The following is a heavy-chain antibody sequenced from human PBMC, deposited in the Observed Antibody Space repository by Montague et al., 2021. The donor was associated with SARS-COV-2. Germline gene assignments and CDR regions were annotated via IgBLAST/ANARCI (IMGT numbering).Heavy chain of an antibody. J-gene: IGHJ5*02. D-gene: IGHD3-10*01. CDR1: GGSISSANYY. CDR3: ASTHYYASGSLFDP. Sequence: TLSLTCTVSGGSISSANYYWSWIRQPAGKGLEWIGRFYTSGSTNYNPSPKSRVAISADTSKNQFSLKLSSVTAADTAVYYCASTHYYASGSLFDPWGQGTLVTVSS. CDR2: FYTSGST. V-gene: IGHV4-61*02.